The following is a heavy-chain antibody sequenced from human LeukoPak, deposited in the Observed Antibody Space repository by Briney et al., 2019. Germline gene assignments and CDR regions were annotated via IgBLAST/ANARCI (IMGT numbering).Heavy chain of an antibody. CDR1: GGSFSGYY. V-gene: IGHV4-34*01. Sequence: KASETLSLTCAVYGGSFSGYYWSWIRQPPGKGLEWIGEINHSGSTNYNPSLKSRVTISVDTSKNQFSLKLSSVTAADTAVYYCVQVVTPNFSDFWGQGTLVTVSS. CDR3: VQVVTPNFSDF. J-gene: IGHJ4*02. D-gene: IGHD2-15*01. CDR2: INHSGST.